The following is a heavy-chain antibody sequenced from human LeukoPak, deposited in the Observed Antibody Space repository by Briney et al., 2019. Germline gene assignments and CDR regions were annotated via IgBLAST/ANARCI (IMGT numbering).Heavy chain of an antibody. CDR3: AKLLYYYDSSQPY. D-gene: IGHD3-22*01. Sequence: PGGTLRLSCEASGFIFSYYGLNWVRQAPGKGLEWVSAISGSGGSTYYADSVKGRFTISGDNSKNTLYLQMNSLRAEDTAVYYCAKLLYYYDSSQPYWGQGTLVTVSS. J-gene: IGHJ4*02. CDR1: GFIFSYYG. V-gene: IGHV3-23*01. CDR2: ISGSGGST.